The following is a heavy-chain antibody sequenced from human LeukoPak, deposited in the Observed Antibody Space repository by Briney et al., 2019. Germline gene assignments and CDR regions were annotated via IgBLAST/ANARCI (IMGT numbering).Heavy chain of an antibody. J-gene: IGHJ4*02. V-gene: IGHV3-11*01. CDR3: ARESGVRAAAGTRGLLDY. CDR1: GFTFSDYY. Sequence: GGSLRLSCAASGFTFSDYYMSWIRQAPGKGLEWVSYISSSGSTIYYADSVKGRFTISRDNAKNSLYLQMNSLRAEDTAVYYCARESGVRAAAGTRGLLDYWGQGTLVTVSS. CDR2: ISSSGSTI. D-gene: IGHD6-13*01.